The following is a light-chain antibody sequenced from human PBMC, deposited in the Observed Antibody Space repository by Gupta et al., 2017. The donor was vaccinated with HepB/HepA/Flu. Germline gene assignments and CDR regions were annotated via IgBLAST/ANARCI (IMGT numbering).Light chain of an antibody. V-gene: IGLV5-45*02. CDR3: MIWHSSAWV. CDR1: SGINVGTYR. CDR2: YKSDSDN. Sequence: QAVLTQPSSLSASPGASASLTCTLRSGINVGTYRIYWYQQKPGSPPQYLLRYKSDSDNQQGSGVPSRFSGSKVASANAGILXIXGLQSEXEADYYCMIWHSSAWVFGGGTKLTV. J-gene: IGLJ3*02.